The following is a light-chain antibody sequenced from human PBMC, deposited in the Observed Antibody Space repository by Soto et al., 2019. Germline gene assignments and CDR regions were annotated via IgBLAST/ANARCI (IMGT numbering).Light chain of an antibody. CDR1: QSVLSMSDNMNY. CDR3: QQYYTIPRGT. J-gene: IGKJ1*01. V-gene: IGKV4-1*01. CDR2: WAS. Sequence: DSAIAQSRASLPLSLGERATIDCNSSQSVLSMSDNMNYLALYQQKPGHPPRLLFYWASIREPGVPERFSGSGSETDFTLTISSLQAEDVAVYYCQQYYTIPRGTFGQRTKVDIK.